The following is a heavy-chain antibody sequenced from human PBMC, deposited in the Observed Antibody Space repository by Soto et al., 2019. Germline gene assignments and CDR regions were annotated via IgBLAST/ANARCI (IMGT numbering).Heavy chain of an antibody. V-gene: IGHV1-3*01. CDR1: GHTFTSYD. CDR2: INVINGNA. CDR3: VVSRGWWAFQY. D-gene: IGHD6-19*01. J-gene: IGHJ4*02. Sequence: ASVKVSCKASGHTFTSYDMHWVRQAPGQRLEWMGRINVINGNAYYSQRFQGRATFTRDTSASTGYMELSSLISGDTAVYYCVVSRGWWAFQYLGQGTVVNVSS.